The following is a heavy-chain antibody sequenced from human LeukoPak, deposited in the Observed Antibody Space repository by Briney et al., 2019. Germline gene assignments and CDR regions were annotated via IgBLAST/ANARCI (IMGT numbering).Heavy chain of an antibody. V-gene: IGHV4-59*01. J-gene: IGHJ4*02. CDR2: IYYSGST. CDR3: ARDAYYYDSSASRLFDY. D-gene: IGHD3-22*01. Sequence: SETLSLTCTVPGGSISSYYWSWIRQPPGKGLEWIGYIYYSGSTNYNPSLKSRVTISVDTSKNQFSLKLSSVTAADTAVYYCARDAYYYDSSASRLFDYWGQGTLVTVSS. CDR1: GGSISSYY.